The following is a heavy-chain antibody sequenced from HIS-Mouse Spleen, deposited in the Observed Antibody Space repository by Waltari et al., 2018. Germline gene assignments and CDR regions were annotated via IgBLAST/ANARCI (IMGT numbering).Heavy chain of an antibody. V-gene: IGHV4-39*07. CDR3: AREIPYSSSWYDWYFDL. CDR1: GGSISSSSYY. Sequence: QLQLQESGPGLVKPSETLSLTCTVSGGSISSSSYYWGWIRQPPGKGLEWIGSIYYSGSTDDNPPVKSRVTISVDTSKNQFSLKLSSVTAADTAVDYCAREIPYSSSWYDWYFDLWGRGTLVTVSS. D-gene: IGHD6-13*01. CDR2: IYYSGST. J-gene: IGHJ2*01.